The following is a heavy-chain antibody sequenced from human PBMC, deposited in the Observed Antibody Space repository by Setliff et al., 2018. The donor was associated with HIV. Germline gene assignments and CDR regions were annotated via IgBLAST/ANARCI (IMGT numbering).Heavy chain of an antibody. D-gene: IGHD3-22*01. CDR3: VRGIYDSSGFWYPHGDS. J-gene: IGHJ5*01. CDR2: INPYSGNT. V-gene: IGHV1-8*02. Sequence: ASVKVSCKASGGTFINSAFNWVRQATGHGLEWMGWINPYSGNTGYAQKFQGRVTMTRETSTSTAYLELSNLRAEDTAVYYCVRGIYDSSGFWYPHGDSWGQGTLVTVSS. CDR1: GGTFINSA.